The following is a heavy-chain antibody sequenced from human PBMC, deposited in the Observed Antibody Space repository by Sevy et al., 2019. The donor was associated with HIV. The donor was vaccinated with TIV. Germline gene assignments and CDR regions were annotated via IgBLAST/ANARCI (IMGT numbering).Heavy chain of an antibody. CDR1: GFTFSSYA. Sequence: GGSLRLSCAASGFTFSSYAMHWVRQAPGKGLEWVAVISYDGSNKYYADSVKGRFTISRDNSKNTLYLQMNSLRAEDTAVYYCARGAGIAAAGTGAFDIWAKGQWSPSPQ. CDR3: ARGAGIAAAGTGAFDI. J-gene: IGHJ3*02. D-gene: IGHD6-13*01. V-gene: IGHV3-30-3*01. CDR2: ISYDGSNK.